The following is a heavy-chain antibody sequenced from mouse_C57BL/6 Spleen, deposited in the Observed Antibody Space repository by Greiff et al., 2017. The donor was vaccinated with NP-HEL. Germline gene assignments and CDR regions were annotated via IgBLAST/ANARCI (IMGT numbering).Heavy chain of an antibody. J-gene: IGHJ2*01. CDR1: GFTFSDYG. V-gene: IGHV5-17*01. CDR3: ARPLYYGYYFDY. CDR2: ISSGSSTI. D-gene: IGHD1-2*01. Sequence: EVQVVESGGGLVKPGGSLKLSCAASGFTFSDYGMHWVRQAPEKGLEWVAYISSGSSTIYYADTVKGRFTISRDNAKNNLFLQMTSLRSEDTAMYYCARPLYYGYYFDYWGQGTTLTVSS.